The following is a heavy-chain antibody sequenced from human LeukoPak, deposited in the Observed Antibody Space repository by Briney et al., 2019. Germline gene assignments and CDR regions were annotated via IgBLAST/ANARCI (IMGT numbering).Heavy chain of an antibody. CDR1: GFTVNSNY. V-gene: IGHV3-53*01. CDR3: ARGGITISPLSMDV. D-gene: IGHD3-3*01. J-gene: IGHJ6*03. Sequence: GGSLRLSCAASGFTVNSNYMSWVRQAPGKGLEWVSVIYSGGSTYYAGSVKGRFTISRDNSKNTLYPQMNSLRAEDTAVYYCARGGITISPLSMDVWGKGTTVTVSS. CDR2: IYSGGST.